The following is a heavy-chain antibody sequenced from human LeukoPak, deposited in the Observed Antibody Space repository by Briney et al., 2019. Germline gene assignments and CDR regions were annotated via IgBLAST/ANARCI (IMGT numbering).Heavy chain of an antibody. V-gene: IGHV1-46*01. CDR2: INPSGGST. Sequence: GASVKVSCKASGYTFTSYYMHWVRQAPGQGLEWMGIINPSGGSTSYAQKFQGRVTITADKSTSTAYMELSSLRSEDTAVYYCARMYYDILTGYLYYFDYWGQGTLVTVSS. CDR3: ARMYYDILTGYLYYFDY. D-gene: IGHD3-9*01. CDR1: GYTFTSYY. J-gene: IGHJ4*02.